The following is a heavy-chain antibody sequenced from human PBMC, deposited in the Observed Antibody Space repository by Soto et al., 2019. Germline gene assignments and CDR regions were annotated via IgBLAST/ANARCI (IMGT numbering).Heavy chain of an antibody. V-gene: IGHV1-2*02. D-gene: IGHD3-10*01. CDR3: ARVKSGSYFLLLFDY. Sequence: APVKVSCKASGYTFTDYYIHWVRQAPGQGLEWMGWINPNTGVTHYAQRFQGRVIMTRDTSISTAYMDQSRLRSDDAALYFCARVKSGSYFLLLFDYWGQGTQVTVSS. J-gene: IGHJ4*02. CDR2: INPNTGVT. CDR1: GYTFTDYY.